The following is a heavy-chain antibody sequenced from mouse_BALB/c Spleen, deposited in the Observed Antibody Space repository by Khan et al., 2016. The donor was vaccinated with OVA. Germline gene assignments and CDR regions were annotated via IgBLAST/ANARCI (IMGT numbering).Heavy chain of an antibody. V-gene: IGHV8-6*01. J-gene: IGHJ1*01. D-gene: IGHD1-1*01. Sequence: QVTLKESGPGILQPSQTLSLTCSFSGFSLSTFGMGVSWIRQPSGKDLELLAHIYWDDDKHYNPSLKSRLTISQDTSNNQVFLKITTVDTADSATYYCARRAGIYYGSSSGYFGVWGAGTTVTVSS. CDR3: ARRAGIYYGSSSGYFGV. CDR2: IYWDDDK. CDR1: GFSLSTFGMG.